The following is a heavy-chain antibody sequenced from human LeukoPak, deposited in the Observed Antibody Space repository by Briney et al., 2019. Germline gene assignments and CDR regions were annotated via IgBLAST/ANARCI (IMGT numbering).Heavy chain of an antibody. CDR2: MNPNSGNT. Sequence: EASVKVSCKASGYTFTSYDINWVRQATGQGLEWMGWMNPNSGNTGYAQKFQGRVTITRNTSISTAYMELSSLRSEDTAVYYCARSAFGLTAKQADDSYYYMDVWGKGTTVTVSS. D-gene: IGHD3-16*01. J-gene: IGHJ6*03. CDR3: ARSAFGLTAKQADDSYYYMDV. V-gene: IGHV1-8*01. CDR1: GYTFTSYD.